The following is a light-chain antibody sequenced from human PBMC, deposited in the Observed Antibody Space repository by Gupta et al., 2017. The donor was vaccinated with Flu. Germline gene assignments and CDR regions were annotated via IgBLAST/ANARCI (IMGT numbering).Light chain of an antibody. CDR2: GAS. CDR3: QQECSEHPMYT. V-gene: IGKV3-20*01. Sequence: LSLYTGESDNRSGRARQSVSRKYLDWYEEKQRQAPQPLIYGASSRSKGSIDSCSGSGDGTDVNLTISRSEQEDFEVYYCQQECSEHPMYTFGQGTKVDIK. J-gene: IGKJ2*01. CDR1: QSVSRKY.